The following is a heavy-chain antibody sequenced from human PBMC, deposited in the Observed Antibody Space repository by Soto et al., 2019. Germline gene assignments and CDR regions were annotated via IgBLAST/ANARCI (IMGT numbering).Heavy chain of an antibody. J-gene: IGHJ4*02. CDR1: KYAVTRNG. CDR3: ARGLGFDY. Sequence: PCQASKYAVTRNGISWVRQAPGQGLEWMGWISAYNGNTNYAQKLQGRVTMTTDTSTSTAYMELRSLRSDDAAVYYCARGLGFDYWGQGTLVTASS. V-gene: IGHV1-18*01. CDR2: ISAYNGNT.